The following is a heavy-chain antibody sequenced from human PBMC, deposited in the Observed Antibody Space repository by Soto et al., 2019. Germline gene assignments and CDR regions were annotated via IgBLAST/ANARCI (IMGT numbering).Heavy chain of an antibody. V-gene: IGHV3-21*01. CDR1: GFTFSSYS. J-gene: IGHJ4*02. D-gene: IGHD1-7*01. Sequence: GGSLRLSCAASGFTFSSYSMNWVRQAPGKGLEWVSSISSSSSYIYYADSVKGRFTISRDNAKNSLYLQMNSLRAEDTAVYYCARKRTVTGTPGYFDYWGQGTLVTVSS. CDR2: ISSSSSYI. CDR3: ARKRTVTGTPGYFDY.